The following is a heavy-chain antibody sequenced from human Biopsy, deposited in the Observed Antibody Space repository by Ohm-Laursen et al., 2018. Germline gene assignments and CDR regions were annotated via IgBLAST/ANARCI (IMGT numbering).Heavy chain of an antibody. D-gene: IGHD3-9*01. CDR1: GFTFSSNG. CDR2: FSYDGINK. J-gene: IGHJ4*02. V-gene: IGHV3-30*03. CDR3: LREAATGYYRTADF. Sequence: SLRLSCAASGFTFSSNGMHWVCQAPGKGLEWVAHFSYDGINKHYADPVKGRFTISRDNSKNTLSLQMNSLRVEDTAMYYCLREAATGYYRTADFWGQGTLVTVSS.